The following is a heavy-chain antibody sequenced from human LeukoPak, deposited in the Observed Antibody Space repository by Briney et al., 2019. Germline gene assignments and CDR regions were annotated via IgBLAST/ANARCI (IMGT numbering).Heavy chain of an antibody. CDR3: ARDQPRIYGSGSDGRADGRDAFDI. J-gene: IGHJ3*02. D-gene: IGHD3-10*01. CDR1: GGSITSSSYY. Sequence: ASETLSLTCSVSGGSITSSSYYWGWIRQPPEKGLEWIGSIYYTGGTYYSPSLKSRVTISVDTSKNQFSLKLSSVTAADTAVYYCARDQPRIYGSGSDGRADGRDAFDIWGQGTMVTVSS. V-gene: IGHV4-39*02. CDR2: IYYTGGT.